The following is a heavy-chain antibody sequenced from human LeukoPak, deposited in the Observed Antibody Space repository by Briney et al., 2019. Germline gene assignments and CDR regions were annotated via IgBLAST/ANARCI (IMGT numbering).Heavy chain of an antibody. CDR2: INWIGGST. V-gene: IGHV3-20*04. Sequence: GGSLRLSCAASGFTFDDYGMSWVRQPPGKGRKWASGINWIGGSTGYADSVKGRFTISRDNAKNSLYLQMNSLRAEDTALYYCARSSVAGMGRGSYYYYYMDVWGKGTTVTVSS. D-gene: IGHD6-19*01. CDR1: GFTFDDYG. CDR3: ARSSVAGMGRGSYYYYYMDV. J-gene: IGHJ6*03.